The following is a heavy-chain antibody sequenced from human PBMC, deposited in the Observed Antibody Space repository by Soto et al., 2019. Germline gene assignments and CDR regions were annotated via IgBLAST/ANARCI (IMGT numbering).Heavy chain of an antibody. CDR3: ARAPGRAGITLFDY. J-gene: IGHJ4*02. Sequence: PGGSLRLSCAASGFTFSSYSMNWVRQAPGKGLEWVAVISYDGSNKYYADSVEGRFTISRDNSKNTLYLQMDSLRPEDSAMYFCARAPGRAGITLFDYWGQGTLVTVSS. CDR2: ISYDGSNK. V-gene: IGHV3-30*03. D-gene: IGHD3-10*01. CDR1: GFTFSSYS.